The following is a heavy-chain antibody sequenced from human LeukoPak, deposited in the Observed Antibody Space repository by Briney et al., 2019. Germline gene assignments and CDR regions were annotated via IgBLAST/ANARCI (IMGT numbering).Heavy chain of an antibody. CDR1: GFTFGDYG. D-gene: IGHD3-10*01. CDR3: AKDKGSGSYYYYYMDV. V-gene: IGHV3-20*04. Sequence: GGSLRLSCAASGFTFGDYGMNWVRQVPGKGREWVSGINWMGGSTGYGDSLKGRFTISRDNAKNSLYLKMNSLRAEDTALYYCAKDKGSGSYYYYYMDVWGKGTTVTISS. J-gene: IGHJ6*03. CDR2: INWMGGST.